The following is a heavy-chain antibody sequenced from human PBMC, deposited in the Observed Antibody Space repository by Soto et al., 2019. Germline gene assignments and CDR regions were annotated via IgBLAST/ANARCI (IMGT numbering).Heavy chain of an antibody. CDR1: GVSFDGFL. CDR3: ARVLLWFGGVDY. D-gene: IGHD3-10*01. V-gene: IGHV4-34*01. J-gene: IGHJ4*02. CDR2: ISRAGGS. Sequence: QVHLQQWGAGLLEPSETLSLTCAVSGVSFDGFLWTWIRQSPGKGLEWIGEISRAGGSNYNPSLNCRVTISLDTSKDKFSLRRRSVSAADTAVYYWARVLLWFGGVDYWGQRTPVTVST.